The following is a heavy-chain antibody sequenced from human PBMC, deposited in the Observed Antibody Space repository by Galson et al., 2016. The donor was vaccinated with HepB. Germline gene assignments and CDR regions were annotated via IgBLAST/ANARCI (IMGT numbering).Heavy chain of an antibody. CDR1: GFTFTSSA. Sequence: SVKVSCKASGFTFTSSAVQWVRQARGQRLEWIGWIVVGRDNTNYAQKFQERVTITREMSTSTAYMELSSLRSEDTAVYYCAVFKAAAGTNYYYGMDVWGQGTTVTVSS. CDR3: AVFKAAAGTNYYYGMDV. CDR2: IVVGRDNT. V-gene: IGHV1-58*01. J-gene: IGHJ6*02. D-gene: IGHD6-13*01.